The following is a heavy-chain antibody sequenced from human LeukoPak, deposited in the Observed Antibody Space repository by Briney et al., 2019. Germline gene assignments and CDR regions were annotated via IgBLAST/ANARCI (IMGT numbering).Heavy chain of an antibody. J-gene: IGHJ6*02. CDR2: ISSSGSPV. CDR3: AREPKNRNYYYYGMDV. CDR1: GFSFSDYY. V-gene: IGHV3-11*01. Sequence: GGSLRLSCAASGFSFSDYYMSWIRQAPGKGLEWVSYISSSGSPVYYGDSVEGRFTISRDNAENSLYPQMNSLRVEDTAVYYCAREPKNRNYYYYGMDVWGQGTTVTVSS. D-gene: IGHD3-3*01.